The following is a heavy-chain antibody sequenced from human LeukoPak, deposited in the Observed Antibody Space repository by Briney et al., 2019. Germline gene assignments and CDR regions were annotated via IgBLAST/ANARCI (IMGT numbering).Heavy chain of an antibody. Sequence: PGRSLRLSCAASGFTFSSYWMHWVRQAPGKGLEWVSAIYSDGGTYYADSVKGRYTISKDNSQNTLYLQMNSLRAEDTAVYYCAKDRHYYGSGSFYTYFDYWGQGTLSPSPQ. V-gene: IGHV3-66*01. CDR3: AKDRHYYGSGSFYTYFDY. J-gene: IGHJ4*02. CDR2: IYSDGGT. D-gene: IGHD3-10*01. CDR1: GFTFSSYW.